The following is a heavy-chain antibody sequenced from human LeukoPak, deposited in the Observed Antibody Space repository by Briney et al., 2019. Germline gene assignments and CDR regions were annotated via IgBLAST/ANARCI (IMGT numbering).Heavy chain of an antibody. D-gene: IGHD3-10*01. Sequence: GGSLRLSCAASGFPFSSYVMRWVRQGPGKGLQWVSAISGSGDSTVYADSVKGRFTISRDNSKNMLFLQMSSLRAEDTAVYYCVGLGTNYYGLRWGQGTLVTVSS. V-gene: IGHV3-23*01. CDR1: GFPFSSYV. J-gene: IGHJ4*02. CDR3: VGLGTNYYGLR. CDR2: ISGSGDST.